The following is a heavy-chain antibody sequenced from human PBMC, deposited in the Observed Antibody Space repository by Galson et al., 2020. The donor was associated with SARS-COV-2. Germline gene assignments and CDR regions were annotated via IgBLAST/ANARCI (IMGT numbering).Heavy chain of an antibody. CDR1: GFTFEEYT. J-gene: IGHJ4*02. CDR3: STWVFDY. Sequence: GESLKISCAASGFTFEEYTMHWVRQAPGKGLEWISLISWDGNIIEYADSVRGRFTISRDNSKNSLFLQINDLRTEDTALYYCSTWVFDYWGRGTLVTVSS. V-gene: IGHV3-43*01. D-gene: IGHD1-26*01. CDR2: ISWDGNII.